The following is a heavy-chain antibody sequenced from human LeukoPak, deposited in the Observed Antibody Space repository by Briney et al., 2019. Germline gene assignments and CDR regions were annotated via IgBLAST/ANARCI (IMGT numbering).Heavy chain of an antibody. CDR3: TTARVGY. CDR1: GFTFTGAW. CDR2: IKTKTDGETT. V-gene: IGHV3-15*01. J-gene: IGHJ4*02. Sequence: NPGGSLRLSCEASGFTFTGAWMSWVRQAPGKGLEWVGRIKTKTDGETTDYAAAVTGRFTIPRDDSKNTVYLQMNSLTSDDTGVYYCTTARVGYWGQGTLVTVSS.